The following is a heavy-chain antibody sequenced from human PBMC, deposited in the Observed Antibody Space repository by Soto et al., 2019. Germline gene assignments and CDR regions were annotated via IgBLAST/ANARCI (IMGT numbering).Heavy chain of an antibody. Sequence: ASVKFACKVSGATFTSYTISCVPQAPGQGLEWMGRIMTILGIANYAQKFQGGVKITAEKSTSTAYMELSSLRSEVTVVFFLARSNFSILHWGPGTLGT. V-gene: IGHV1-69*02. CDR2: IMTILGIA. CDR1: GATFTSYT. D-gene: IGHD1-1*01. CDR3: ARSNFSILH. J-gene: IGHJ1*01.